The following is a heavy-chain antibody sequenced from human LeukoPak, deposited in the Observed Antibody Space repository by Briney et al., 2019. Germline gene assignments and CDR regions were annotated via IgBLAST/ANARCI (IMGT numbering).Heavy chain of an antibody. Sequence: ASVKVSCKASGYTFTSYGISWVRQAPGQGLEWMGWISAYNGNTNYAQKLQGRVTMTTDTSTSTAYMELRSLRSDDTAVYYCARGYGVVAATPTGRWFDPWGQGTLVTVSS. D-gene: IGHD2-15*01. CDR1: GYTFTSYG. CDR2: ISAYNGNT. V-gene: IGHV1-18*01. CDR3: ARGYGVVAATPTGRWFDP. J-gene: IGHJ5*02.